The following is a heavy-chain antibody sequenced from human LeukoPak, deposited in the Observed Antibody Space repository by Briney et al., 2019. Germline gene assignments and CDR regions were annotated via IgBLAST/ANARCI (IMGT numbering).Heavy chain of an antibody. Sequence: GSSVTVSCKASGGTFSSYAISWVRQAPGQGLEWMGGIIPLFGTANYAQKFQGRVTITTDESTSTAYMELSSLRSEDTAVYYCSRIRGQNNWFDPWGQGTLVTVSS. V-gene: IGHV1-69*05. CDR3: SRIRGQNNWFDP. CDR1: GGTFSSYA. D-gene: IGHD3-16*01. J-gene: IGHJ5*02. CDR2: IIPLFGTA.